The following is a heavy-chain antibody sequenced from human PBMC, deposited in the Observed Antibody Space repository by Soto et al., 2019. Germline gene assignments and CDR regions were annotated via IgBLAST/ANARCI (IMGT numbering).Heavy chain of an antibody. Sequence: QVQLQESGPGLVKPSETLSLTCTVSGGSVSSGSYYWSWIRQPPGKGLEWIGYIYYSGSTNYNPSLKSRVTISVDTSKNQFSLKLSSVTAADTAVYYCARRPPYYYYGMGVWGQGTTVTVSS. J-gene: IGHJ6*02. CDR1: GGSVSSGSYY. V-gene: IGHV4-61*01. CDR2: IYYSGST. CDR3: ARRPPYYYYGMGV.